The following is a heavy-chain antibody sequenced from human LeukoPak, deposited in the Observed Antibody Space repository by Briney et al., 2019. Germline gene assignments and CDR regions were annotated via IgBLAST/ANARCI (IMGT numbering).Heavy chain of an antibody. Sequence: GGSLRLSCAASGFTFSTYAMSWVRQASGKGLEWVSGITNNGARTDYADSVRGRFTISRDNSKNMLYLQMNSLRAEDTAVYYCARGPYGSGSYPSYYYGMDVWGQGTTVTVSS. CDR3: ARGPYGSGSYPSYYYGMDV. V-gene: IGHV3-23*01. D-gene: IGHD3-10*01. J-gene: IGHJ6*02. CDR1: GFTFSTYA. CDR2: ITNNGART.